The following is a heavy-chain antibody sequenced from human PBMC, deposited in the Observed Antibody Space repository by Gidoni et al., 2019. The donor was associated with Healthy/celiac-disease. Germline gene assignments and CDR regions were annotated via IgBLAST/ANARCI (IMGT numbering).Heavy chain of an antibody. D-gene: IGHD2-2*01. CDR2: IYYSGST. V-gene: IGHV4-31*03. CDR1: GGSISSGGYY. Sequence: QVQLQESGPGLVMPSQTLSLTCPVSGGSISSGGYYWSWIRQHPGKGLEWIGYIYYSGSTYYNPSLKSRVTISVDTSKNQFSLKLSSVTAADTAVYYCARAVVVPAAFFDYWGQGTLVTVSS. J-gene: IGHJ4*02. CDR3: ARAVVVPAAFFDY.